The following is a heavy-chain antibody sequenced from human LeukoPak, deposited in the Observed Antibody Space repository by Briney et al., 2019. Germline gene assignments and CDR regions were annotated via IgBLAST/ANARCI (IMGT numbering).Heavy chain of an antibody. V-gene: IGHV3-7*03. J-gene: IGHJ6*02. Sequence: GGSLRLSCAASGFTLSSYWMSWVRQAPGKGLEWVANIKQDGSEKYYVDSVKGRFTISRDNAKNSLYLQMNSLRAEDTAVYYCARRRVPAYGMDAWGQGTTVTVSS. CDR2: IKQDGSEK. D-gene: IGHD2-2*01. CDR3: ARRRVPAYGMDA. CDR1: GFTLSSYW.